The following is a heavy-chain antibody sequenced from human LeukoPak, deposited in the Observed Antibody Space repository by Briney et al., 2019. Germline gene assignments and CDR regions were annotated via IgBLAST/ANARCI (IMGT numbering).Heavy chain of an antibody. CDR2: ISSSSSII. D-gene: IGHD6-13*01. Sequence: PGGSLRLSCVASGFTFSTYNMNWVRQAPGKGLEWVSYISSSSSIIYYADSVKGRFTISRDNAKNSLYLQMNSLRAEDTAVYYCARDRIEQQRTLGRSSNYYYYYYMDVWGKGTTVTVSS. CDR1: GFTFSTYN. J-gene: IGHJ6*03. V-gene: IGHV3-48*01. CDR3: ARDRIEQQRTLGRSSNYYYYYYMDV.